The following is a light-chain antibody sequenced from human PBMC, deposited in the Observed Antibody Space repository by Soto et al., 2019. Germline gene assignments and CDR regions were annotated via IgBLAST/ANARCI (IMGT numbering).Light chain of an antibody. Sequence: IVMTQSPATLSVSPGERATLSCRASQSVGSNLAWYQQKHGQAPRLLSYGASTRATGIPARFSGSGSGTEFTLTISSLQCEDFAVYYCLRYNNWPLTFGGGTKVEIK. V-gene: IGKV3D-15*01. J-gene: IGKJ4*01. CDR3: LRYNNWPLT. CDR1: QSVGSN. CDR2: GAS.